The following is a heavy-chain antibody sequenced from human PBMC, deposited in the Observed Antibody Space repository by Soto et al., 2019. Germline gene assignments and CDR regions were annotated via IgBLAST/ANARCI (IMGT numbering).Heavy chain of an antibody. Sequence: SETLSLTCAVSGGSISSGGYSWSWIRQPPGKGLEWIGYIYHSGSTYYNPSLKSRVTISVDNSKNTLYLHMGSLRIEDTAVYYCAKDHGYSNAWYVAGYDYWGQGTLVTVSS. D-gene: IGHD4-4*01. CDR3: AKDHGYSNAWYVAGYDY. V-gene: IGHV4-30-2*02. CDR1: GGSISSGGYS. CDR2: IYHSGST. J-gene: IGHJ4*02.